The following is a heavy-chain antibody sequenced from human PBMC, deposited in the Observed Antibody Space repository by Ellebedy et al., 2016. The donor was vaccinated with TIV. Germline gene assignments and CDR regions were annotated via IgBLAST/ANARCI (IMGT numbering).Heavy chain of an antibody. V-gene: IGHV4-39*07. CDR1: GGSMNNYY. D-gene: IGHD6-13*01. Sequence: GSLRLSXSVSGGSMNNYYWGWIRQFPGRGLEWIGTVYYSGSSDHNPSLQSRVTVSVDLSKKQVSLKITSVTAADTAVFYCARSSNWRNWFDPWGQGTLVIVSS. J-gene: IGHJ5*02. CDR3: ARSSNWRNWFDP. CDR2: VYYSGSS.